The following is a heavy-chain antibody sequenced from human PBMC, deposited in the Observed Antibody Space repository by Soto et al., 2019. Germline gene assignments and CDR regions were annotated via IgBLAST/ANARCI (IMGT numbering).Heavy chain of an antibody. CDR1: GGSFSGFY. Sequence: QVQLQQWGAGLLKPSETLSLTCAVSGGSFSGFYWGWIRQPPGKGLEWIGEVHHTGNVNQNTSLEARVTRSMDTSNNQYSLEMTSVTAADTALYYCARISGYSSGWSPIDDWGQGTRVTVSS. D-gene: IGHD6-19*01. CDR2: VHHTGNV. CDR3: ARISGYSSGWSPIDD. V-gene: IGHV4-34*01. J-gene: IGHJ4*02.